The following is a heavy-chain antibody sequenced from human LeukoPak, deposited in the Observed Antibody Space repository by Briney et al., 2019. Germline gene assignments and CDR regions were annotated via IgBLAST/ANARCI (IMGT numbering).Heavy chain of an antibody. CDR1: GFTFSSYA. V-gene: IGHV3-23*01. D-gene: IGHD3-22*01. CDR2: ISGSDGST. J-gene: IGHJ6*02. CDR3: AKDKKYYDSSGSPYYYYGMDV. Sequence: GGSLRLSCAASGFTFSSYAMSWVRQAPGKGLEWVSVISGSDGSTYYADSVKGRFTISRDNSKNTLYLQTNSLRAEDTAVYYCAKDKKYYDSSGSPYYYYGMDVWGQGTTVTVTS.